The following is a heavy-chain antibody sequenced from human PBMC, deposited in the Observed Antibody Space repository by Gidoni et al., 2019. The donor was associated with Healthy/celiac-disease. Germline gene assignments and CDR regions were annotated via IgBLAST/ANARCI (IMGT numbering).Heavy chain of an antibody. CDR3: ARVMYRSSWNYYYYGMDV. D-gene: IGHD6-13*01. Sequence: EVQLVESGGGLVKPGGSLRLSCAASGCTCSSDSMNWVRQAPGKGLEGVSSISSSSSYIYYADSVKGRFTISRDNAKNSLYLQMNSLRAEDTAVYYCARVMYRSSWNYYYYGMDVWGQGTTVTVSS. CDR1: GCTCSSDS. CDR2: ISSSSSYI. J-gene: IGHJ6*02. V-gene: IGHV3-21*01.